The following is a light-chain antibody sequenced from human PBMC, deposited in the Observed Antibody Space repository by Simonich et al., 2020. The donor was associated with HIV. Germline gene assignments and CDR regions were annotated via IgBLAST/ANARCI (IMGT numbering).Light chain of an antibody. CDR2: GAS. V-gene: IGKV3-15*01. CDR1: QSVSSY. CDR3: QQYDNWPLT. J-gene: IGKJ4*01. Sequence: EIVLTQSPATLSLSPGERATLSCRASQSVSSYLAWYQQKPGQAPRLLIYGASTRATGIPARFSGGGSGTEFTLTISSLQSEDFALYYCQQYDNWPLTFGGGTKVEIK.